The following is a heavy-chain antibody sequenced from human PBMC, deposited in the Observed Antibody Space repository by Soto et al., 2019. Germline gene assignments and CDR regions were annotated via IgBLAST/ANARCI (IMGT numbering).Heavy chain of an antibody. CDR3: AKSLYGYSSGWYCFDY. CDR1: LFTFISDA. Sequence: LSLSFXSSLFTFISDAISLVRQSPCKGLEWVSEISGSGGSTYDADSVKGRFTISRENSKNTMFLQMKSMRADETAVYYCAKSLYGYSSGWYCFDYWGQGTLVTVSS. D-gene: IGHD6-19*01. J-gene: IGHJ4*02. CDR2: ISGSGGST. V-gene: IGHV3-23*01.